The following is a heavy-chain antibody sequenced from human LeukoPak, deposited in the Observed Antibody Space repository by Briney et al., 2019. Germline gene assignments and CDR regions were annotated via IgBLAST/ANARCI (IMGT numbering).Heavy chain of an antibody. J-gene: IGHJ5*02. D-gene: IGHD3-16*01. Sequence: SVKVSCKASGGTFSSYAISWVRQAPGQGLEWMGGIIPIFGTASYAQKFQGRVTITADESTSTAYMELSSLRSEDTAVYYCARDSFGGADNWFDPWGQGTLVTVSS. CDR2: IIPIFGTA. V-gene: IGHV1-69*13. CDR3: ARDSFGGADNWFDP. CDR1: GGTFSSYA.